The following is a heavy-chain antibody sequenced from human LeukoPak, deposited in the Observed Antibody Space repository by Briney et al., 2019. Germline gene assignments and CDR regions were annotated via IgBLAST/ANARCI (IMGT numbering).Heavy chain of an antibody. CDR1: GFTFSSYD. Sequence: PGGSLRLSCAASGFTFSSYDMHWVRQATGKGLEWVSAIGTAGDTYYPGSVKGRFTISRENAKNSLYPQMNSLRAGDTAMYYCARGSAPYYYYYGMDVWGQGTTVTVSS. V-gene: IGHV3-13*01. J-gene: IGHJ6*02. CDR3: ARGSAPYYYYYGMDV. CDR2: IGTAGDT.